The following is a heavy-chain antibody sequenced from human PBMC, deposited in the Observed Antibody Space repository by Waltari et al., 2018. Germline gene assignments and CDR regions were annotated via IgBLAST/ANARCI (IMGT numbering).Heavy chain of an antibody. V-gene: IGHV3-21*04. CDR3: AREHRLGSSSSWYGSDY. D-gene: IGHD2-2*01. CDR1: GFTFSSYA. J-gene: IGHJ4*02. CDR2: ISSRSTHI. Sequence: EVHLLESGGGLVKPGGSLTLSCAASGFTFSSYAMNWVRQTPGKGLELVSSISSRSTHIFQADSVKGRFTISRDNAKSSLYLRMNSLRVEDTTVYYCAREHRLGSSSSWYGSDYWGQGILVTVSS.